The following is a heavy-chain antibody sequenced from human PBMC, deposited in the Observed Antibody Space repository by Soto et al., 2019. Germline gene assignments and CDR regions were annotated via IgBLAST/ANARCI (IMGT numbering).Heavy chain of an antibody. CDR3: ARDIKRAIADGYYFYNCMDV. Sequence: GASVKVSCKASGGTFSSYGISWVRQAPGQGLEWMGGIIPIFNTANSAQKFLGRVTITADTSTSTAYMELSGLRSEDTAVYYCARDIKRAIADGYYFYNCMDVWGQGTTVT. D-gene: IGHD6-13*01. J-gene: IGHJ6*02. V-gene: IGHV1-69*06. CDR1: GGTFSSYG. CDR2: IIPIFNTA.